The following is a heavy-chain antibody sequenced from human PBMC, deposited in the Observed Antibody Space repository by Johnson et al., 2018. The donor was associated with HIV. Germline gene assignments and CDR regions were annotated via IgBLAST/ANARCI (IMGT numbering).Heavy chain of an antibody. D-gene: IGHD3-16*01. CDR2: ISYDASKK. CDR1: GFTFSSYA. Sequence: QVQLVESGGGVVQHGRSLRLSCAASGFTFSSYAMHWVRQAPGRGLEWVAVISYDASKKYYADSVKGRFTISRDNSKNTLFLQMNSLRAEETAVYYCARQKLGGGWTLDDAFDIWGQGTMVTVSS. V-gene: IGHV3-30*04. CDR3: ARQKLGGGWTLDDAFDI. J-gene: IGHJ3*02.